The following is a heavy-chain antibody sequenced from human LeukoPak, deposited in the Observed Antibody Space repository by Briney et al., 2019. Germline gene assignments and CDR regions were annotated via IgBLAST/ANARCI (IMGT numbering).Heavy chain of an antibody. J-gene: IGHJ1*01. D-gene: IGHD4-23*01. V-gene: IGHV3-7*04. CDR2: INKGGNLQ. CDR3: ARGDGGDQGYFQD. CDR1: GFTFSNFW. Sequence: PGGSLRLSCVASGFTFSNFWMYWVRQAPGKGLEWVSNINKGGNLQHYVDSVKGRFTISRDNAENSLNLHMNSLRADDTAVYYCARGDGGDQGYFQDWGQGTLVTVSS.